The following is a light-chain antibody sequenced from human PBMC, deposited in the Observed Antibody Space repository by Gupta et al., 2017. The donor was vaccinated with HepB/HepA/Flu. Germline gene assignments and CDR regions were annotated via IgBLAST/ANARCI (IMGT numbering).Light chain of an antibody. Sequence: SALAQPASVSGSPGQSLTFACTGTSSDVGDYNSVSWYQQHPGKAPKLMIYDVSNRPSGVSNRFSGSKSGNTASLTISGLQAEDEADYYCSSYTSSSTWVFGGGTKLTVL. J-gene: IGLJ3*02. CDR3: SSYTSSSTWV. CDR2: DVS. V-gene: IGLV2-14*01. CDR1: SSDVGDYNS.